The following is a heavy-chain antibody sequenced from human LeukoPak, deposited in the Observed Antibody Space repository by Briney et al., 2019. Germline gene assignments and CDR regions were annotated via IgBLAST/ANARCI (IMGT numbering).Heavy chain of an antibody. J-gene: IGHJ4*02. D-gene: IGHD3-22*01. V-gene: IGHV4-4*02. CDR1: AGSIRSSSW. Sequence: SETLSLTCSVSAGSIRSSSWWSWVRQSPVEGLEWIGEIYLYGTTNYNPSLKSRVTMSVDRSKNQFSLKLSSVTAADTAVYYCAGSEDYYDSSPLDYWGQGTLVTVSS. CDR2: IYLYGTT. CDR3: AGSEDYYDSSPLDY.